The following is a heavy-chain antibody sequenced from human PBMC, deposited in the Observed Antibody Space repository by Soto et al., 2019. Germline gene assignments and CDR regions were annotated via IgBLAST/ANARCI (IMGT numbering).Heavy chain of an antibody. CDR1: GGSISSYY. D-gene: IGHD6-19*01. CDR3: ARQQWLVLNAFDI. Sequence: QVQLQESGPGLVKPSETLSLTCTVSGGSISSYYWSWIRQPPGKGLEWIGYIYYSGSTNYNPSLKRRVPISVDTSKNQFPLKLSSVTAAATAVYYCARQQWLVLNAFDIWGQGTMVTVSS. V-gene: IGHV4-59*01. J-gene: IGHJ3*02. CDR2: IYYSGST.